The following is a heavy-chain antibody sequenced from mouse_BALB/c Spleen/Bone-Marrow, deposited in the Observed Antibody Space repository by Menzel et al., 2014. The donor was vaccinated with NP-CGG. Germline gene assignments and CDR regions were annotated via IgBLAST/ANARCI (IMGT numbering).Heavy chain of an antibody. CDR1: GYTFSGYW. D-gene: IGHD1-1*01. Sequence: VQLQQSGAELMKPGASVKISCKATGYTFSGYWIEWVKQRPGHGLEWIGEILPGRGSTNYNEKFEGKATFTSDTSSNTAYMQLSSLTSEDSAVYYCARWDTTAMDYWGQGTSVTVSS. V-gene: IGHV1-9*01. CDR3: ARWDTTAMDY. CDR2: ILPGRGST. J-gene: IGHJ4*01.